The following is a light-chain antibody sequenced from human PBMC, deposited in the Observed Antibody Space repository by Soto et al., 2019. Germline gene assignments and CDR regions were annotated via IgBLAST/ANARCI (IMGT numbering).Light chain of an antibody. CDR3: QQYNKWPYT. V-gene: IGKV3-15*01. Sequence: EIVMTQSPVALSVSPGESAALSCRASQSVGGNFAWYQQRPGQAPRVLIYGTSTRATGVPARFSGSGSGTDFTLIISSLQSEDFAVYYCQQYNKWPYTFGQGTRLEIK. CDR1: QSVGGN. J-gene: IGKJ2*01. CDR2: GTS.